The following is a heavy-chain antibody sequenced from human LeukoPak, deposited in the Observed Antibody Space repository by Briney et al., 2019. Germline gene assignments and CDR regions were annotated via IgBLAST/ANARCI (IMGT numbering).Heavy chain of an antibody. V-gene: IGHV4-59*05. D-gene: IGHD3-10*01. CDR3: ARRHYYYGSGSYYSH. CDR2: IYYSGST. CDR1: GGSISSYY. Sequence: SETLSLTCIVSGGSISSYYWSWIRQPPGKGLEWIGSIYYSGSTYYNPSLKSRVTISVDTSKNQFSLKLSSVTAADTAVYYCARRHYYYGSGSYYSHWGQGTLVTVSS. J-gene: IGHJ4*02.